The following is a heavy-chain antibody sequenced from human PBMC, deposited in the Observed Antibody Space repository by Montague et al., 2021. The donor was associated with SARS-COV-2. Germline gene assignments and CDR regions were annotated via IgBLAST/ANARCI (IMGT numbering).Heavy chain of an antibody. Sequence: TLSLTCTVSIGSISSGSYYWSWIRQPAGKGLEWIGRIYTSGSTNYXXXLKSRVTISVDTSKNQLSLKLSSVTAADTAVYYCARDGYSSGWNGLHWFDPWGQGTLVTVSS. V-gene: IGHV4-61*02. CDR1: IGSISSGSYY. CDR2: IYTSGST. D-gene: IGHD6-25*01. CDR3: ARDGYSSGWNGLHWFDP. J-gene: IGHJ5*02.